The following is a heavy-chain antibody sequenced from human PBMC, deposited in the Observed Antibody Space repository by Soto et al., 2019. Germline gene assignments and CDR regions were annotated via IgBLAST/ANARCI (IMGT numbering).Heavy chain of an antibody. Sequence: PGGSLRLSCAASGFTFSDYYMSWIRQAPGKGLEWVSYISSSGSTIYYADSVKGRFTISRDNAKNSLYLQMNSLRAEDTAVYYCARYCSSTSCYLVDYWGQGTLVTVSS. CDR1: GFTFSDYY. CDR2: ISSSGSTI. CDR3: ARYCSSTSCYLVDY. V-gene: IGHV3-11*01. D-gene: IGHD2-2*01. J-gene: IGHJ4*02.